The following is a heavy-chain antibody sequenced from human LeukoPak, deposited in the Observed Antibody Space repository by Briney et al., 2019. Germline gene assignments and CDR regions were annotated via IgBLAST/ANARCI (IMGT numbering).Heavy chain of an antibody. CDR1: GFTFSSYS. CDR3: AREGGYSGPWEEYYFDY. CDR2: ISSSISTI. D-gene: IGHD5-12*01. Sequence: GGSLRLSCAASGFTFSSYSMNWVRQAPGKGLEWVSYISSSISTIYYADSVKGRFTISRDNAKNSLYLQMNSLRAEDTAVYYCAREGGYSGPWEEYYFDYWGQGTLVTVSS. V-gene: IGHV3-48*01. J-gene: IGHJ4*02.